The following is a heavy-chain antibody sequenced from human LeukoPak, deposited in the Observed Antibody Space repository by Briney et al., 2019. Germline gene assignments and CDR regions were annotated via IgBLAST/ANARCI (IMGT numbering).Heavy chain of an antibody. CDR1: GGSISSNY. CDR3: ARDYSDSSGYSPFQH. V-gene: IGHV4-59*01. Sequence: KTSETLSLTCTVSGGSISSNYWNWIRQPPGKGLEWIGFIYFTGSTIYNPSLKSRVTIPVDTSKNQFSLRLTSVTAADTAVYYCARDYSDSSGYSPFQHWGQGTLVTVSS. CDR2: IYFTGST. D-gene: IGHD3-22*01. J-gene: IGHJ1*01.